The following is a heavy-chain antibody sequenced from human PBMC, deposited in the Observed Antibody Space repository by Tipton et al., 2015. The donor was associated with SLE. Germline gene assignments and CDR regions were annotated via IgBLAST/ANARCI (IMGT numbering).Heavy chain of an antibody. V-gene: IGHV3-30*02. CDR1: GFTFSSYG. CDR3: APSIAVAGLDY. J-gene: IGHJ4*02. CDR2: IRYDGNDK. Sequence: SLRLSCATAGFTFSSYGMHWVRQAPGKGLEWMAFIRYDGNDKYYADSVKGRFTISRDNSKNTMYLQMNSLRAEDTAVYYCAPSIAVAGLDYWGQGTLVTVSS. D-gene: IGHD6-19*01.